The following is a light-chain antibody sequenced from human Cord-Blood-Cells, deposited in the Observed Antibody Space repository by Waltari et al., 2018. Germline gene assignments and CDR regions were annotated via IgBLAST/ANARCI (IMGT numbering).Light chain of an antibody. Sequence: EVVISHSPLSLPITHGLPAAISCSPSQSLVHSDGNTYLNWFQQRPGQSTRRLIYKVSNRDSGVPDRFSGSGSGTDFTLKISRVEAEDVGVYYCMQGTPWPRTFGQGTKVEIK. V-gene: IGKV2-30*02. CDR3: MQGTPWPRT. J-gene: IGKJ1*01. CDR2: KVS. CDR1: QSLVHSDGNTY.